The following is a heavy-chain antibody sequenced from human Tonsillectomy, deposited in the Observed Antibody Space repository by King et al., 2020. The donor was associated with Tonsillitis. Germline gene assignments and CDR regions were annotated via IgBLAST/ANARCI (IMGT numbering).Heavy chain of an antibody. Sequence: VQLQESGPRLVKPSETLSLTCTVSGGSINSYFWSWIRQSPGKGLEWIGYIYYSGGTNYNPSLKSRVSVSVDTSKNQFSLKLSSVTAADTAVYYCARHSGDGYNYSWFDPWGQGTLVTVSS. CDR2: IYYSGGT. CDR1: GGSINSYF. CDR3: ARHSGDGYNYSWFDP. J-gene: IGHJ5*02. D-gene: IGHD5-24*01. V-gene: IGHV4-59*08.